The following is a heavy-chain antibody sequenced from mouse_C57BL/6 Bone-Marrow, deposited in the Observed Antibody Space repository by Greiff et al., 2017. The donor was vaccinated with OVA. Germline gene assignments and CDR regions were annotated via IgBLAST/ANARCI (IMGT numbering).Heavy chain of an antibody. CDR1: GFTIKNTY. CDR2: IDPANDNT. D-gene: IGHD1-1*01. Sequence: VQLQQSVAELVRPGASVKLSCTASGFTIKNTYMHWVKQRPEQGLEWIGRIDPANDNTKYAPKFKGKATMTADTSSNTAYLQLSRLSSEDTAVYCCARGDCGSSLYAMDYWGQGTSVTVSS. V-gene: IGHV14-3*01. J-gene: IGHJ4*01. CDR3: ARGDCGSSLYAMDY.